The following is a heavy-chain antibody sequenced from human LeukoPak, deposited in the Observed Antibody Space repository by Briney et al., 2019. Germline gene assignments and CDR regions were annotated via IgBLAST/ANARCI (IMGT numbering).Heavy chain of an antibody. CDR3: VRHTPAAITRPFDY. D-gene: IGHD5-18*01. Sequence: GESLKISCEGSGYSFTSYWIGWVRQVPGKGLEWMALIYPGDSRTKYNPSFQGQVIISADKSISTAYMQWSSLRASDTAMYYCVRHTPAAITRPFDYWGQGTLVTVSS. V-gene: IGHV5-51*01. CDR1: GYSFTSYW. J-gene: IGHJ4*02. CDR2: IYPGDSRT.